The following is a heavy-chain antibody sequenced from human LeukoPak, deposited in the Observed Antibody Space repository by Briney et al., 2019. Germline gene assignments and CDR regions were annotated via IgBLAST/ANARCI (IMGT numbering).Heavy chain of an antibody. CDR3: ASIKGAPYNWFDP. D-gene: IGHD3-16*01. V-gene: IGHV4-34*01. Sequence: SSETLSLTCAVYGGSFSGYYWSWIRQPPGKGLEWIGEINHSGSTNYNPSLKSRVTISVDTSKNQFSLKLSSVTAADTAVYYCASIKGAPYNWFDPWGQGTLVTVSS. CDR1: GGSFSGYY. CDR2: INHSGST. J-gene: IGHJ5*02.